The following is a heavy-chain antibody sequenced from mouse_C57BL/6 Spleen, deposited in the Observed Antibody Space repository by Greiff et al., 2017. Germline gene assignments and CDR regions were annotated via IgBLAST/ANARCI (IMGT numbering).Heavy chain of an antibody. V-gene: IGHV1-63*01. Sequence: QVQLQQSGAELVRPGTSVKMSCKASGYTFTNYWIGWAKQRPGHGLEWIGDIYPGGGYTKYNEKFKGKATLTADEYSSTAYMQFSSLTSEDSAIYYCARRDNGSSLSYYYAMDYWGQGTSVTVSS. CDR1: GYTFTNYW. J-gene: IGHJ4*01. CDR2: IYPGGGYT. CDR3: ARRDNGSSLSYYYAMDY. D-gene: IGHD1-1*01.